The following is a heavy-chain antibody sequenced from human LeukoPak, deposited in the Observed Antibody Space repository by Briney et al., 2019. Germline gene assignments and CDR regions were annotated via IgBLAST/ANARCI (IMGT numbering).Heavy chain of an antibody. J-gene: IGHJ4*02. D-gene: IGHD1-26*01. CDR3: VRDRGTYRPIDY. CDR2: ISYTGTYI. V-gene: IGHV3-21*04. Sequence: SGGSLRLSCEAAGFSFRDYPMGWVRRASGKGLEWVSSISYTGTYIYYADSVKGRFTISRDNAQNSLYLQMNSLRAEDTAIYYCVRDRGTYRPIDYWGQGTLVTVSS. CDR1: GFSFRDYP.